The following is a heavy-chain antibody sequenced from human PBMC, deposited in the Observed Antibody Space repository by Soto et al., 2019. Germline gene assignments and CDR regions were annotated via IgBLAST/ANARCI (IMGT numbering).Heavy chain of an antibody. CDR2: IYCSGST. Sequence: QVQLQESGPGLVKPSETLSLTCTVSGGSISSYYRSWILQPPGKGLEWIGYIYCSGSTDYNPSLKSRVTISVDTSKNQFSLKLSSVTAADTAVYYCARRYGDQFDYWGHGTLVTVSS. J-gene: IGHJ4*01. CDR1: GGSISSYY. D-gene: IGHD4-17*01. CDR3: ARRYGDQFDY. V-gene: IGHV4-59*01.